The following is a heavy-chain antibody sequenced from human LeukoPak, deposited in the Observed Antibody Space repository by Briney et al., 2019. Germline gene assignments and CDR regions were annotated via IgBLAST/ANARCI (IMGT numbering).Heavy chain of an antibody. CDR3: AREFLGGYSYGTPDY. J-gene: IGHJ4*02. CDR2: ISSSSSYI. CDR1: GFTFSSYS. D-gene: IGHD5-18*01. V-gene: IGHV3-21*01. Sequence: GGSLRLSCAASGFTFSSYSMNWVRQAPGKGLEWVSSISSSSSYIYYADSVKGRFTISRDNAKNSLYLQMNSLRAEDTAVYYCAREFLGGYSYGTPDYWGQGTLVTVSS.